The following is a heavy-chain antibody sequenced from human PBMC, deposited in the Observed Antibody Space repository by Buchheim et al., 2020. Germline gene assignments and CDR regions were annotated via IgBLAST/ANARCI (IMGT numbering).Heavy chain of an antibody. V-gene: IGHV4-30-4*01. Sequence: QVQLQESGPGLVKPSQTLSLTCTVSGGSISSGDYYWSWLRQPPGKGLEWIGYIYYSGSTYYNPSLKSRITISVDTSKNQFSLKLSSVTAADTAVYYCARGGNYYDSSGYYYVPFDYWGQGTL. CDR3: ARGGNYYDSSGYYYVPFDY. D-gene: IGHD3-22*01. J-gene: IGHJ4*02. CDR2: IYYSGST. CDR1: GGSISSGDYY.